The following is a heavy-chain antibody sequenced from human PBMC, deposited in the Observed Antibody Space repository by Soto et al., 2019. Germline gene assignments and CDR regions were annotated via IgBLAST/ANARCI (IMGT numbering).Heavy chain of an antibody. CDR2: INHSGST. J-gene: IGHJ6*03. D-gene: IGHD2-2*01. V-gene: IGHV4-34*01. CDR3: ERASARMGDCSSTSCYEDYYYMDV. Sequence: QVQLQQWGAGLLKPSETLSLTCAVYGGSFSGYYWSWIRQPPGKGLEWIGEINHSGSTNYNPSLKSRVTTSVDTSKNQFSLKLSSVTAADTAVYYCERASARMGDCSSTSCYEDYYYMDVWGKGTTVTVSS. CDR1: GGSFSGYY.